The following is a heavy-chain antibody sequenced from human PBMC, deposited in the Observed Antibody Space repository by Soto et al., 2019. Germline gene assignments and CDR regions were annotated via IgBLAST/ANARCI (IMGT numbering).Heavy chain of an antibody. CDR3: AHRVPGSSTGXXTGIFYY. Sequence: ESGPTLVNPIQTLTLTCTFSGFSLSTSGVGVGWIRQPPGKALEWLAFIYWDDDKRYSPSLRSRLTISKDTSRNQVVLTMTDMDPVDTATYFCAHRVPGSSTGXXTGIFYYWGQGALVTVSS. J-gene: IGHJ4*02. CDR2: IYWDDDK. V-gene: IGHV2-5*02. CDR1: GFSLSTSGVG. D-gene: IGHD6-19*01.